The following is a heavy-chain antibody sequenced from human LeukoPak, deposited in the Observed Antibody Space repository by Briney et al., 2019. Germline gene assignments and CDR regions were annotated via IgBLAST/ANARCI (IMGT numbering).Heavy chain of an antibody. V-gene: IGHV4-4*07. CDR2: IYSSGST. CDR3: ARGRVFYDSTGYFI. D-gene: IGHD3-22*01. J-gene: IGHJ3*02. CDR1: GGFISSYY. Sequence: SETLSLTCTVSGGFISSYYWTWIRQPAGKGLEWIGRIYSSGSTNYNPSLKSRVTMSLDTSKSQFSLELSSVTAADTAVYHCARGRVFYDSTGYFIWGQGTMVTVSS.